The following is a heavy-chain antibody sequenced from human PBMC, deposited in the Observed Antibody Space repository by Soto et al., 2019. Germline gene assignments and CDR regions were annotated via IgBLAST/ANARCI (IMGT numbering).Heavy chain of an antibody. CDR3: ARESAYGVVIKGGFDP. D-gene: IGHD3-3*01. CDR2: IYHSGST. Sequence: SETLSLTCAVSGGSISSSNWWSWVRQPPGKGLEWIGEIYHSGSTNYNPSLKSRVTISVDKSKNQFSLKLSSVTAADTAVYYCARESAYGVVIKGGFDPWGQGTLVTVSS. CDR1: GGSISSSNW. V-gene: IGHV4-4*02. J-gene: IGHJ5*02.